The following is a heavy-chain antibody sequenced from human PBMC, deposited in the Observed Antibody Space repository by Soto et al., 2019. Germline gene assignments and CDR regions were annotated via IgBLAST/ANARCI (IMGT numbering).Heavy chain of an antibody. Sequence: PGGSLRLSCAASGFTFSSHVMNWVRQAPGKGLEWVAAISGGGGTTYYGDSVEGRFTMSRDNSKSTLYLQMNSLTSDDTAVYYCARDQSWHDLVWWFDPWGQGTLVTVSS. CDR2: ISGGGGTT. CDR3: ARDQSWHDLVWWFDP. CDR1: GFTFSSHV. V-gene: IGHV3-23*01. J-gene: IGHJ5*02. D-gene: IGHD1-1*01.